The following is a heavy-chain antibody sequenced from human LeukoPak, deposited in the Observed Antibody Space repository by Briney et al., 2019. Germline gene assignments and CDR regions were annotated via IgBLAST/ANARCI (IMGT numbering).Heavy chain of an antibody. J-gene: IGHJ4*02. CDR1: GGSISSSSYY. V-gene: IGHV4-39*01. CDR3: ARVPGIAVAGSY. D-gene: IGHD6-19*01. CDR2: IYYSGST. Sequence: SETLSLTRTVSGGSISSSSYYWGWIRQPPGKGLEWIGSIYYSGSTYYNPSLKSRVTISVDTSKNQFSLKLSSVTAADTAVYYCARVPGIAVAGSYWGQGTLVTVSS.